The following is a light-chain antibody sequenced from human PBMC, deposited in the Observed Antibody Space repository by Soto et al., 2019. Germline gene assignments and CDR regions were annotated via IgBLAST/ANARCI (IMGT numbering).Light chain of an antibody. CDR2: DAS. Sequence: EIVLTQSPGTLSLSPGERATLSCRASQSVSSSYLAWYQQKPGLAPRLLIYDASSRATGIPDRFSGSGSGTDFTLTISRLEPEDFAVYYCQVYDRSPLFGGGTKVDIK. CDR1: QSVSSSY. CDR3: QVYDRSPL. V-gene: IGKV3D-20*01. J-gene: IGKJ4*01.